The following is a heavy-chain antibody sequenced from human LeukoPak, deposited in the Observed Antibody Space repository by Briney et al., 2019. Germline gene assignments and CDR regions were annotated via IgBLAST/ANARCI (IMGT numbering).Heavy chain of an antibody. CDR1: GYTFTNYA. CDR2: IIPIFGTA. CDR3: ATHGSTMVRGVRDI. J-gene: IGHJ3*02. Sequence: GASVKVSCKASGYTFTNYAISWVRQAPGQGLEWMGGIIPIFGTANYAQKFQGRVTITTDESTSTAYMELSSLRSEDTAVYYCATHGSTMVRGVRDIWGQGTMVTVSS. V-gene: IGHV1-69*05. D-gene: IGHD3-10*01.